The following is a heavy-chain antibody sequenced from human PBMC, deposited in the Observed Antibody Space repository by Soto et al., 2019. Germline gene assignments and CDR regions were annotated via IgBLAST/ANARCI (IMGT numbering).Heavy chain of an antibody. CDR2: VYYTGST. V-gene: IGHV4-59*01. CDR3: ARGYYYDSHNSRLYYFDY. D-gene: IGHD3-22*01. Sequence: SETLSLTCTVSGGSISGYYWNWIRQASGKGLEWIGYVYYTGSTNYNPSLKSRVAMSIDTSKNQFSLELSFMTAADTAVYYCARGYYYDSHNSRLYYFDYWGQGTXVTVSS. CDR1: GGSISGYY. J-gene: IGHJ4*02.